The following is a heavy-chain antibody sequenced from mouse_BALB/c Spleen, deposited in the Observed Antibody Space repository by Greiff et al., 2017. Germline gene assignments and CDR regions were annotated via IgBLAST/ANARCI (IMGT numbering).Heavy chain of an antibody. D-gene: IGHD5-1*01. V-gene: IGHV3-2*02. Sequence: EVKLMESGPGLVKPSQSLSLTCTVTGYSITSDYAWNWIRQFPGNKLEWMGYISYSGSTSYNPPLKSRISITRDTSKNQFFLQLNSVTTEDTATYYCARSEYDYAMDYWGQGTSVTVSS. J-gene: IGHJ4*01. CDR1: GYSITSDYA. CDR2: ISYSGST. CDR3: ARSEYDYAMDY.